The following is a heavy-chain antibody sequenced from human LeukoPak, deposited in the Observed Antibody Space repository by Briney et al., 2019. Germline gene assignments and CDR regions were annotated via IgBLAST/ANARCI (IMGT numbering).Heavy chain of an antibody. CDR1: GFTFTSSA. Sequence: ASVEVSCKASGFTFTSSAVQWVRQARGQRLEWIGWIVVGSGNTNYAQKFQERVTITRDMSTSTAYMELSSLRSEDTAVYYCAALDYDILTGYYKDYYFDYWGQGTLVTVSS. V-gene: IGHV1-58*01. J-gene: IGHJ4*02. CDR2: IVVGSGNT. D-gene: IGHD3-9*01. CDR3: AALDYDILTGYYKDYYFDY.